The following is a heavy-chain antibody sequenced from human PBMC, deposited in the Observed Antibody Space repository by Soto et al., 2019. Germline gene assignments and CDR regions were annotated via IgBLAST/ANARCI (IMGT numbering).Heavy chain of an antibody. CDR2: IKSNRGVT. V-gene: IGHV1-2*02. D-gene: IGHD1-1*01. CDR3: AREDYNWNDYYYYGMDV. CDR1: KYSIIDYY. J-gene: IGHJ6*02. Sequence: QVQLVQSGAEVRKPGASVQVSCKASKYSIIDYYIHWVRQAPGQGLEWMGWIKSNRGVTKYAQKLQGRVTMTRDASISTAYMELSRLTSDDTAVYYCAREDYNWNDYYYYGMDVWGQGTTVIVSS.